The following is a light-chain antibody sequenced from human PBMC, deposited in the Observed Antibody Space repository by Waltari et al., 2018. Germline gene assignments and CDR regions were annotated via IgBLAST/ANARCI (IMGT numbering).Light chain of an antibody. CDR2: ETS. J-gene: IGKJ4*01. CDR1: HAIDRW. Sequence: DFQMTPSPSFVSASVGDRVTMTCRASHAIDRWLAWFQQKPGKAPKLLIHETSRLQSGVSSRFSGSGYGTDFTLTISSLQSEDVATYYCQQANRYPMPFGGGTRVEIK. V-gene: IGKV1-12*01. CDR3: QQANRYPMP.